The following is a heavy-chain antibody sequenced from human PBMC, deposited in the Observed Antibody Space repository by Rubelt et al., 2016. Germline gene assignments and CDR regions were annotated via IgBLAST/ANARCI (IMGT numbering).Heavy chain of an antibody. CDR1: GFSLSTSGVG. CDR2: IYWDDDK. CDR3: AHRTLLGYKYSLDAFDI. D-gene: IGHD1-14*01. V-gene: IGHV2-5*02. J-gene: IGHJ3*02. Sequence: QITLKESGPTLVKPTQTLTLTCTFSGFSLSTSGVGVGWIRQPPGKALEWLALIYWDDDKRYSPSLKSRLTITKDTSKNQVVLTMTNMDPVDTATYYCAHRTLLGYKYSLDAFDIWGQGTMVTVSS.